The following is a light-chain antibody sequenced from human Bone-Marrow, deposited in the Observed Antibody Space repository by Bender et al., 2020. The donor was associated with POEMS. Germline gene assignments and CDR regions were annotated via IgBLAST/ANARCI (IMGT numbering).Light chain of an antibody. Sequence: QSVLTQPPSASGTPGQRVTISCSGGSSNIGAHAVNWYQHLPGQAPKLLIYSSHRRPSEVPDRFPGSRSGTSASLAISGIQSEAEADRWCEVSDDRINGWVLGGANKMTVL. CDR3: EVSDDRINGWV. CDR2: SSH. V-gene: IGLV1-44*01. CDR1: SSNIGAHA. J-gene: IGLJ3*02.